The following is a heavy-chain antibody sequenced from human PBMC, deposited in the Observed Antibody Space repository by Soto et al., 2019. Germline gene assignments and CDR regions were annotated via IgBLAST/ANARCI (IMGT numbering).Heavy chain of an antibody. CDR3: ARDPQGSYCYIDY. V-gene: IGHV3-30-3*01. Sequence: GGSLRLSWAASVFSFSSYAIHWARQPPGKGLEWVTIISKDGNRKQYADSVKGRFTISRDNSKNTLFLQMNSLRAEDTAVYHRARDPQGSYCYIDYWGQGTAVTVSS. CDR2: ISKDGNRK. J-gene: IGHJ4*02. CDR1: VFSFSSYA. D-gene: IGHD3-10*01.